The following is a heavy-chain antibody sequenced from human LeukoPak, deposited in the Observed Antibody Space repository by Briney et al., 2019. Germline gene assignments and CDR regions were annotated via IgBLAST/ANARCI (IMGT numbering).Heavy chain of an antibody. CDR2: IIPTGSTT. D-gene: IGHD3-16*01. CDR3: AKDIRWASFES. CDR1: GFRFSNYG. Sequence: GGTLRLSCVASGFRFSNYGMNWVRQAPGKGLEWVSGIIPTGSTTYYADSVKGRLTISRDNSKNTVYLHLNSLRVEDTAQYYCAKDIRWASFESWGQGTLVTVSS. V-gene: IGHV3-23*01. J-gene: IGHJ4*02.